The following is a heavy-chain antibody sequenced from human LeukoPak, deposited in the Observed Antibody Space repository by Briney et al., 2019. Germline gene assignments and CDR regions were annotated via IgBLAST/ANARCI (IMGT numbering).Heavy chain of an antibody. D-gene: IGHD3-10*01. CDR1: GFTFSTYW. J-gene: IGHJ4*02. Sequence: GGSLRLSCAASGFTFSTYWMSWVRQAPGKGLEWVANIKQDGSEKYYVDSVKGRFTISRDNAKNSLYLQMNSLRAEDTAVYYCARALRVLWFGELLYPSGYWGQGTLVTVSS. CDR3: ARALRVLWFGELLYPSGY. V-gene: IGHV3-7*01. CDR2: IKQDGSEK.